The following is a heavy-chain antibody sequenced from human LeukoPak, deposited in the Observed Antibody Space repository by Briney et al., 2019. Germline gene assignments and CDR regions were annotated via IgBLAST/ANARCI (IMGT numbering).Heavy chain of an antibody. CDR1: GFSVSSNS. D-gene: IGHD4/OR15-4a*01. CDR3: ARRAGAYSHPYDY. Sequence: QTGGSLSLSCTVSGFSVSSNSVSWVRQAPGKGLEWVSFIYSRTTHYSDSVKGRFTISRDNSKNTLYLQMNSLRVEDTAVYYCARRAGAYSHPYDYWGQGTLVTVSS. J-gene: IGHJ4*02. CDR2: IYSRTT. V-gene: IGHV3-53*01.